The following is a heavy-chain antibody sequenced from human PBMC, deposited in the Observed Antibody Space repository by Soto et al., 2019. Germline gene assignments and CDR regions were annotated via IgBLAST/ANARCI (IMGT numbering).Heavy chain of an antibody. D-gene: IGHD3-3*01. J-gene: IGHJ5*02. CDR1: GGSISSGGYY. CDR2: IYYSGST. CDR3: AWSVFP. V-gene: IGHV4-31*03. Sequence: QVQLQESGPGLVKPSQTLSLTCTVSGGSISSGGYYWNWIRQHPGKGLEWIGYIYYSGSTYYNPSHKRRVTISVDTSKNQFSLTVSSVTAADTAVYYCAWSVFPGGQGTLVPVSS.